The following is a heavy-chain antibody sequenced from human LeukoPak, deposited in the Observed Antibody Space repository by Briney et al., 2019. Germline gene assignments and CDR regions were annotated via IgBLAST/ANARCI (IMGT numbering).Heavy chain of an antibody. CDR1: GYSFTSYW. CDR2: IYPGDSDT. J-gene: IGHJ6*03. V-gene: IGHV5-51*01. CDR3: ARHTKKPNYYYYYYYMDV. D-gene: IGHD2-2*01. Sequence: GESLKISCKGSGYSFTSYWIGWVRQMPGKGLEWMGIIYPGDSDTRYSPSFQGQVTISADKSISTPYLQWSGLKASDTAMYYCARHTKKPNYYYYYYYMDVWGKGTTVTVSS.